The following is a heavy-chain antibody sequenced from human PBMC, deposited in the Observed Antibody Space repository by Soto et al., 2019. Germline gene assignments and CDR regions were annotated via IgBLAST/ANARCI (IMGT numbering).Heavy chain of an antibody. J-gene: IGHJ6*02. D-gene: IGHD3-3*01. CDR3: AREYVLRFLEWLSQPYYGMDV. CDR1: GFTFSSYW. V-gene: IGHV3-7*01. Sequence: PGGSLRLSCAASGFTFSSYWMSWVRQAPGKGLEWVANIKQDGSEKYYVDSVKGRFTISRDNAKNSLYLQMNSLRAEDTAVYYCAREYVLRFLEWLSQPYYGMDVWGQGT. CDR2: IKQDGSEK.